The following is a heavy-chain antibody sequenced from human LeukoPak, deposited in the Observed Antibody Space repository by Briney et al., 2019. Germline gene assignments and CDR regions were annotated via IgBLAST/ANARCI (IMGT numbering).Heavy chain of an antibody. V-gene: IGHV1-2*02. J-gene: IGHJ6*02. D-gene: IGHD2-2*01. CDR3: ARDHCTSSGCYEYYYYGMDV. CDR2: INTNSGGT. Sequence: ASVKVSCKASGYTFTDYYLQWVRQAPGQGLEWMGWINTNSGGTNSAQKFQGRVTMTRDTSVSTAYMELSRLRSDDTAVYYCARDHCTSSGCYEYYYYGMDVWGQGTTVTVSS. CDR1: GYTFTDYY.